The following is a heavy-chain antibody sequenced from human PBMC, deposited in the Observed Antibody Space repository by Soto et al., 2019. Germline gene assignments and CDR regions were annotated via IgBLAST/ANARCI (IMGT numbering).Heavy chain of an antibody. J-gene: IGHJ4*02. CDR2: ISYDGINK. CDR1: GFTFNSYG. CDR3: AKSMYNWNDGFFDY. V-gene: IGHV3-30*18. D-gene: IGHD1-1*01. Sequence: QVQLVESGGGVVQPGRYLRVSCAASGFTFNSYGMHWVRQAPGKGLEWVAIISYDGINKYYANSVKGRFTISRDNSKNTLYLQMNSLRAEDTAVYYCAKSMYNWNDGFFDYWGQVTLVTVSS.